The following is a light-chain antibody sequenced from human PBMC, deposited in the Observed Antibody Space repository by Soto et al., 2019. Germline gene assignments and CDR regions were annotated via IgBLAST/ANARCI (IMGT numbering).Light chain of an antibody. V-gene: IGKV1-5*01. J-gene: IGKJ1*01. Sequence: DIQMTQSPSTLSASVGDRVTITCRAGQSISSWLAWYQQKPGKAPKLLIYDASSLESGVPSTFSGSGSGTEFTLTISSLQPDDFATYYCQQYSSYPWTCGQGTKVKIK. CDR3: QQYSSYPWT. CDR2: DAS. CDR1: QSISSW.